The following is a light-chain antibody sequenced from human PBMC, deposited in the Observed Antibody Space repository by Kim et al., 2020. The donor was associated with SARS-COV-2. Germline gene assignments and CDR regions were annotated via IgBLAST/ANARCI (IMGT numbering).Light chain of an antibody. CDR2: KSY. J-gene: IGLJ1*01. CDR1: ISNIRSNY. V-gene: IGLV1-47*01. Sequence: RVTISCSGTISNIRSNYVSWYQQVPGTVPKLLIYKSYERPPGVPDRFSASRSGTSASLAISGLRSEDEADYYCAAWDDRLSGSYVFGTGTKVTVL. CDR3: AAWDDRLSGSYV.